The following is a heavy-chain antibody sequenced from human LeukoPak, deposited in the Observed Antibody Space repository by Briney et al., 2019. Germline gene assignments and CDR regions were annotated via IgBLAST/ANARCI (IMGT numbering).Heavy chain of an antibody. CDR3: AKDSSGSSSDFDY. CDR1: GFTFSSYG. CDR2: IWYDGSNK. Sequence: GRSLRLSCAASGFTFSSYGMHWVRQAPGKGLEWVAVIWYDGSNKYYADSVKGRFTISRDNSKNTLYLQMNSLRAEDTAVYYWAKDSSGSSSDFDYWGQGTLVTVSS. D-gene: IGHD6-6*01. V-gene: IGHV3-33*06. J-gene: IGHJ4*02.